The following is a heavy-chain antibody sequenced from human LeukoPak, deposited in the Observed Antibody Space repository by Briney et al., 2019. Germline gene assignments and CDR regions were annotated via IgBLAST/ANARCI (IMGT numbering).Heavy chain of an antibody. CDR3: ARGVLTTVSYYMDV. Sequence: WETLSLTCTVSGGSVSSHQWSWIRQPPGKGLEWIGYIYYSGSTNYNPSLKRRFTISMEKSKNRFSLKLSSVTAADTAVYYCARGVLTTVSYYMDVWGKGSTVTVSS. D-gene: IGHD4-11*01. V-gene: IGHV4-59*02. J-gene: IGHJ6*03. CDR2: IYYSGST. CDR1: GGSVSSHQ.